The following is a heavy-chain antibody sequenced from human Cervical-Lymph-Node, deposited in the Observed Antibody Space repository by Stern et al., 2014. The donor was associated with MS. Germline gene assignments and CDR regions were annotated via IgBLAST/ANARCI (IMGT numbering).Heavy chain of an antibody. CDR3: ARESLTTIYGLDV. CDR1: GFTVSDDY. V-gene: IGHV3-66*02. Sequence: VQLVQSGGGLVQPGGSLRLSCAASGFTVSDDYMSWVRQAPGKGLEWVSRMDADGSTYYADAVKGRFTFSRDDSKNTLFLQMNRLRAEDTAVYHCARESLTTIYGLDVWGQGATVTVSS. J-gene: IGHJ6*02. CDR2: MDADGST. D-gene: IGHD1-14*01.